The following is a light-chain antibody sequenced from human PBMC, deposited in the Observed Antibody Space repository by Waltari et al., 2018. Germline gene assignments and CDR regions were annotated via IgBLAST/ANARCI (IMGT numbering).Light chain of an antibody. CDR3: HQYYTTPHT. V-gene: IGKV4-1*01. CDR2: WAS. CDR1: QNVLYSSNNKNY. J-gene: IGKJ2*01. Sequence: DIVMTQSPDSLAVSLGERATINCRSSQNVLYSSNNKNYLAWYQQKPGQPPKLLIYWASTRDSGVPDRFGDSGSGTDFTLTISSLQAEDVAVYYCHQYYTTPHTFGQGTKVEIK.